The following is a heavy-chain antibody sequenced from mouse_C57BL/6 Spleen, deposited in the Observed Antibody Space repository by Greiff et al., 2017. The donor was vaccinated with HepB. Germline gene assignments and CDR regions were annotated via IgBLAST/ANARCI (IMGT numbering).Heavy chain of an antibody. CDR3: ARGNWDVGVFDY. Sequence: EVMLVESGGGLVKPGGSLKLSCAASGFTFSDYGMHWVRQAPEKGLEWVAYISSGSSTIYYADTVKGRFTISRDNAKNTLFLQMTSLRSEDTAMYYCARGNWDVGVFDYWGQGTTLTVSS. J-gene: IGHJ2*01. V-gene: IGHV5-17*01. CDR2: ISSGSSTI. CDR1: GFTFSDYG. D-gene: IGHD4-1*01.